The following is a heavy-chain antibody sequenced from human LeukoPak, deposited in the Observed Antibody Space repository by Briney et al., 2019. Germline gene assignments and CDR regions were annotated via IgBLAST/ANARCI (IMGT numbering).Heavy chain of an antibody. CDR3: AKGYSSSWYFPDFDY. D-gene: IGHD6-13*01. V-gene: IGHV3-33*06. Sequence: PGGSLRLSCVASGFTFTKCAMSWIRQAPGKGLEWVAVIWYDGSNKYYADSVKGRFTISRDNSKNTLYLQMNSLRAEDTAVYYCAKGYSSSWYFPDFDYWGQGTLVTVSS. CDR1: GFTFTKCA. CDR2: IWYDGSNK. J-gene: IGHJ4*02.